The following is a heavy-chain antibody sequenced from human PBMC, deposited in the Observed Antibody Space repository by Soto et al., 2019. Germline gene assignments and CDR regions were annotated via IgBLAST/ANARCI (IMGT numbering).Heavy chain of an antibody. V-gene: IGHV3-21*01. CDR3: ARGPHHLYCSSTGCYAGWFDP. Sequence: EVQLVESGGGLVKPGGSLRLSCAASGFTFSSYSMNWVRQASGKGLEWVSSISSSSSYIYYADSVKGRFTISRDNAKNSLYLQMNSLRAEDTAVYYCARGPHHLYCSSTGCYAGWFDPWGQGTLVTVSS. CDR2: ISSSSSYI. D-gene: IGHD2-2*01. CDR1: GFTFSSYS. J-gene: IGHJ5*02.